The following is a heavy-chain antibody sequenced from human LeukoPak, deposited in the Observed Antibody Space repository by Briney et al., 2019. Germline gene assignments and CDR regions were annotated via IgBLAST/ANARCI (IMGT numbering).Heavy chain of an antibody. D-gene: IGHD2-2*01. CDR1: GFTFSSYA. V-gene: IGHV3-23*01. J-gene: IGHJ4*02. Sequence: GGSLRLSCAASGFTFSSYAMSWVRQAPGKGLEWVSAISGSGGSTYYADTVKGRFTISRDNSKNTMFLQMNSLRAEDTAVYYCAKGGYCSSTSCYPADYWGQGTLVTVSS. CDR3: AKGGYCSSTSCYPADY. CDR2: ISGSGGST.